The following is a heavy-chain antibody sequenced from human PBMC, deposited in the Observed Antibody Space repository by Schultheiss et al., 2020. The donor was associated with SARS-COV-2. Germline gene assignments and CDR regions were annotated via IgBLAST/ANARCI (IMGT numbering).Heavy chain of an antibody. CDR3: ARDPVSGSYYFSARSV. J-gene: IGHJ4*02. CDR1: GGSISSYY. CDR2: IYTSGST. D-gene: IGHD1-26*01. Sequence: SETLSLTCTVSGGSISSYYWSWIRQPAGKGLEWIGRIYTSGSTNYNPSLKSRVTMSVDTSKNQFSLKLSSVTAADTAVYYCARDPVSGSYYFSARSVWGQGTLVTVSS. V-gene: IGHV4-4*07.